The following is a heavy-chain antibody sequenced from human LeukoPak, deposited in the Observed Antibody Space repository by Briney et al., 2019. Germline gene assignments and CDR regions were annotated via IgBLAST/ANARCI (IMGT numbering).Heavy chain of an antibody. CDR2: ISYDGTSK. V-gene: IGHV3-30*04. CDR1: GFTFSSYA. D-gene: IGHD3-22*01. J-gene: IGHJ5*02. Sequence: GGSLRLSCAVSGFTFSSYAMHWVRQAPGKGLEWVAVISYDGTSKYYADSVKGRFTISRDISKNTLYLQMNSLRAEDTAVYYCAREVGYNDGSGPNWFDPWGQGTLVTVSS. CDR3: AREVGYNDGSGPNWFDP.